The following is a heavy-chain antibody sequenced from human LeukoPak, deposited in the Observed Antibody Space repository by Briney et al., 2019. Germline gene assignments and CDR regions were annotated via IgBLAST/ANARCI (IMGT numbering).Heavy chain of an antibody. J-gene: IGHJ4*02. Sequence: KASETLSLTCTVSGGSIRSGSHYWPWIRQPPAKGLEWIGSIYYSGRTYYKPSLESRVAISIDSSKNHFSLKLSSLSAADTSAYSCAKRDDSGGSWVDLWGQGTLGT. CDR3: AKRDDSGGSWVDL. V-gene: IGHV4-39*02. CDR1: GGSIRSGSHY. D-gene: IGHD3-22*01. CDR2: IYYSGRT.